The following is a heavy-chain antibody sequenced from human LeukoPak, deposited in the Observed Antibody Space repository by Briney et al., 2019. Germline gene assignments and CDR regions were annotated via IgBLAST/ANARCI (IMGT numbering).Heavy chain of an antibody. CDR2: ISGDGVSP. D-gene: IGHD6-13*01. CDR1: GFTFNNYA. Sequence: GGSLRLSCAASGFTFNNYALTWVRQTPGKGLECVSAISGDGVSPYYADSVRGRFTISRDNFKNTLYLQMNSLRAEDTAVYYCAKMYSNNWQGEYWGQGTLVTVSS. V-gene: IGHV3-23*01. CDR3: AKMYSNNWQGEY. J-gene: IGHJ4*02.